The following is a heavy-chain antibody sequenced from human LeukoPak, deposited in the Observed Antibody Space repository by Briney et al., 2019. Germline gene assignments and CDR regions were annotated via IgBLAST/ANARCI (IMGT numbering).Heavy chain of an antibody. CDR1: SGSFSGYY. CDR2: IKDGGIT. J-gene: IGHJ4*02. CDR3: VRGFSGVVGDH. V-gene: IGHV4-34*01. Sequence: PSETLSLTCAVYSGSFSGYYWNWIRLTPGRGLEWIGEIKDGGITNYNPSLRSRVTISKDTSNNQMSLNLHSATAAGTAVYYCVRGFSGVVGDHWGQGTLVTVSS. D-gene: IGHD3-10*01.